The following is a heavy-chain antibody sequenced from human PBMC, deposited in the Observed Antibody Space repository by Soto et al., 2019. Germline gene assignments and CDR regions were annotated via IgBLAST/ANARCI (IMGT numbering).Heavy chain of an antibody. Sequence: QVQLVESGGGVVQPGRSLRLSCGASGLTFSRYAMHWVRQAPGKGLEWVAVIIYDGSNKHYADSVQGRFTISRDNSKNTLYLQMNSLRAEDTAVYYCAAELGNTGYDGHDYWGQGTLVTVSS. CDR3: AAELGNTGYDGHDY. V-gene: IGHV3-30*04. CDR2: IIYDGSNK. D-gene: IGHD5-12*01. CDR1: GLTFSRYA. J-gene: IGHJ4*02.